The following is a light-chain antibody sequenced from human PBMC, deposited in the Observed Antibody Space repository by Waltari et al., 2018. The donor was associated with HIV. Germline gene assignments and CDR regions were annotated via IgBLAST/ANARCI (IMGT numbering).Light chain of an antibody. CDR1: SSNIGSNS. CDR3: ATCDDSLNGVL. V-gene: IGLV1-47*01. J-gene: IGLJ2*01. Sequence: SVLTQPPSASGTPGQKVTLYCSGSSSNIGSNSVFWYQQLPGAAPKLLIYRDTQRPSGVPDRFSGSKSGTSASLAISGLRSEDEAVYSCATCDDSLNGVLFGGGTNLNVL. CDR2: RDT.